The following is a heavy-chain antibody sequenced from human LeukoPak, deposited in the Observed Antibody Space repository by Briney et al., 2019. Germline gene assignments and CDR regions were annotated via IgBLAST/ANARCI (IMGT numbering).Heavy chain of an antibody. CDR3: AREVGDIVVVPAADDYWYFDL. J-gene: IGHJ2*01. V-gene: IGHV4-59*01. CDR2: IYYSGST. CDR1: GGSISSYY. Sequence: PSETLSLTCTVSGGSISSYYWSWIRQPPGKGLEWIGYIYYSGSTNYDPSLKSRVTISVDTSKNQFSLKLSSVTAADTAVYYCAREVGDIVVVPAADDYWYFDLWGRGTLVTVSS. D-gene: IGHD2-2*01.